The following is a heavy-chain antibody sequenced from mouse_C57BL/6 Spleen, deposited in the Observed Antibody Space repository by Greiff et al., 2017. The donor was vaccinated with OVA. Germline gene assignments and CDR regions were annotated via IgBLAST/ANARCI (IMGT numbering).Heavy chain of an antibody. J-gene: IGHJ1*03. D-gene: IGHD1-1*01. Sequence: QVQLKQSGPELVKPGASVKISCKASGYAFSSSWMNWVKQRPGKGLEWIGRIYPGDGDTNYNGKFKGKATLTADKSSSTAYMQLSSLTSEDSAVYYCARFDYYGSSYGDVWGTGTTVTVSS. CDR2: IYPGDGDT. CDR3: ARFDYYGSSYGDV. CDR1: GYAFSSSW. V-gene: IGHV1-82*01.